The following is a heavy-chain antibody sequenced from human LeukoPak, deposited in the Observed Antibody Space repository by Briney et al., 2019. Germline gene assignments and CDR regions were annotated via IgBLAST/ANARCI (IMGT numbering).Heavy chain of an antibody. D-gene: IGHD2-8*02. V-gene: IGHV1-2*02. J-gene: IGHJ6*02. Sequence: ASVKVSCKASGYTGYYMHWVRQAPGQGLEWMGWINPNSGGTNYAQKFQGRVTMTRDTSISTAYMELSRLRSDDAAVYYYAREVLAKNYGLDVWGQGTTVTVSS. CDR3: AREVLAKNYGLDV. CDR2: INPNSGGT. CDR1: GYTGYY.